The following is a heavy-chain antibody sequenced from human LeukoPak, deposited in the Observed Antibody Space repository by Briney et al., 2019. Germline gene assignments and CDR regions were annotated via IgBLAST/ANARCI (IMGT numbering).Heavy chain of an antibody. D-gene: IGHD6-13*01. V-gene: IGHV4-34*01. CDR1: SRSFSGYY. CDR2: IIHSGST. CDR3: ARGRPGIAAGGIKYYYGMDV. Sequence: PSETLSLTCAVYSRSFSGYYWTWIRQPPGKGREWSAEIIHSGSTNYNPSLTSRVTISVDTTKNQFSLTLSSVTAADTAVYYCARGRPGIAAGGIKYYYGMDVWGQGIPVTVSS. J-gene: IGHJ6*02.